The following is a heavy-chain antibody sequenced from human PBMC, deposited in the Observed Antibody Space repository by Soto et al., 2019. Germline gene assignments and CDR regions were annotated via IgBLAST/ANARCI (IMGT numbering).Heavy chain of an antibody. D-gene: IGHD5-12*01. CDR3: AKWDGYGDS. CDR1: GFTFSTNS. Sequence: EVQVLESGGGLVQPGGSLRLSCAAFGFTFSTNSMAWVRQTPGTGLEWVSGLSVGGDRTFYLESVKGRFSISSDPSKNVAYMQMNSLRADDMAVYFCAKWDGYGDSWGQGPLVTVSS. V-gene: IGHV3-23*01. J-gene: IGHJ5*01. CDR2: LSVGGDRT.